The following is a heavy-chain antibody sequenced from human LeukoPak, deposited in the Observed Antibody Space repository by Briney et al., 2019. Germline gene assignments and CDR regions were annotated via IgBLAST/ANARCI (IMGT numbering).Heavy chain of an antibody. J-gene: IGHJ1*01. CDR2: MNPNSGNT. Sequence: GASVKVSCKASGYTFTSYDINWVRQATGRGIEWMGWMNPNSGNTGYAQKYQGRVTMTRNTSISTAYMELSSLRSEDTAVYYCARSRGGLVQHWGQGTLVTVSS. CDR1: GYTFTSYD. V-gene: IGHV1-8*01. CDR3: ARSRGGLVQH.